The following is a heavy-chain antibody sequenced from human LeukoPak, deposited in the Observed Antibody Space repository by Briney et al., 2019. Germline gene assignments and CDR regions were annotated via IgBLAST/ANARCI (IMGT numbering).Heavy chain of an antibody. CDR1: GYTLTELS. CDR3: ATHYGSIVATILLDY. J-gene: IGHJ4*02. V-gene: IGHV1-24*01. D-gene: IGHD5-12*01. Sequence: ASVKVSCKVSGYTLTELSMHWVRQAPGKGLEWMGGFDPEDGETIYAQKFQGRVTMTEDTSTDTAYMELSSLRPEDTAVYYCATHYGSIVATILLDYWGQGTLVTVSS. CDR2: FDPEDGET.